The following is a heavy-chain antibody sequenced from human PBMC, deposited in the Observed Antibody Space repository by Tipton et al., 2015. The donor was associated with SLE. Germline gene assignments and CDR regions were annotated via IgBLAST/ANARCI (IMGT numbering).Heavy chain of an antibody. CDR3: ARGSGANWFDP. CDR2: VYHTGNS. Sequence: TLSLTCTVSGYSIRSDYWWGWIRQPPGKGLEWIGNVYHTGNSYYNPSLESRVTIFADPSKNQFSLKLRSVTAADTAVYYCARGSGANWFDPWGQGTLVTVSS. D-gene: IGHD6-19*01. V-gene: IGHV4-38-2*02. CDR1: GYSIRSDYW. J-gene: IGHJ5*02.